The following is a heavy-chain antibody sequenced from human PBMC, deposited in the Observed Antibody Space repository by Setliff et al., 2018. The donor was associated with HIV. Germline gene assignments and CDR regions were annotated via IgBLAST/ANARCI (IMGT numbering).Heavy chain of an antibody. CDR1: GGSFSGFY. J-gene: IGHJ3*02. D-gene: IGHD3-3*01. CDR3: ARTLLTHYNFWSGYYSYDAFDI. Sequence: SETLSLTCAVYGGSFSGFYWSWIRQPPGKGLEWIGEINHSGSTNYNPSLKSRVTISVDTSKNQFSLKLSSVTAADTAVYYCARTLLTHYNFWSGYYSYDAFDIWGQGTTVTVSS. V-gene: IGHV4-34*01. CDR2: INHSGST.